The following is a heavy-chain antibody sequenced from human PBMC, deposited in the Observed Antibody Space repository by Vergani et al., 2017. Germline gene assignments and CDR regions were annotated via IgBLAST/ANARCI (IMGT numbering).Heavy chain of an antibody. CDR3: ARVFDSRHRIGY. J-gene: IGHJ4*02. V-gene: IGHV4-39*07. Sequence: QLQLQESGPGLVKPSETLSLTCTVSGGSISSSSYYWGWIRQPPGKGLEWIGSIYHSGSTYYNPSLKSRVTISVDTSKNQFSLKLSSVTAADTAVYYCARVFDSRHRIGYWGQGTQVTVSS. CDR1: GGSISSSSYY. CDR2: IYHSGST. D-gene: IGHD3-22*01.